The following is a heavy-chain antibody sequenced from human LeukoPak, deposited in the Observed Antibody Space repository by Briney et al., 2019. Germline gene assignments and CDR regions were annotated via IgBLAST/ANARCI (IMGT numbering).Heavy chain of an antibody. CDR1: GGSMSSYY. CDR2: IYTSGST. Sequence: PSETLSLTCTVSGGSMSSYYWSWIRQPAGKGLEWIGRIYTSGSTNYNPSLKSRVTMSVDTSKNQFSLKLSSVTAADTAVYYCARERGEYYDILTGYSPSYYFDYWGQGTLVTVSS. D-gene: IGHD3-9*01. J-gene: IGHJ4*02. V-gene: IGHV4-4*07. CDR3: ARERGEYYDILTGYSPSYYFDY.